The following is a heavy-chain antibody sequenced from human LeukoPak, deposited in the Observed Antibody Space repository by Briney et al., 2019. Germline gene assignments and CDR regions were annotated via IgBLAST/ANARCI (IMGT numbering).Heavy chain of an antibody. Sequence: GGSLRLSCAASGFTFSHYGVHWVRQAPSKGLEWVAVISYDGSNKYFADSVKARFTISRDNSKNTVFLQMNSLRAEDTAVYYCAKGSLDYGGNSALDYWGQGTLVTVSS. CDR1: GFTFSHYG. J-gene: IGHJ4*02. D-gene: IGHD4-23*01. CDR3: AKGSLDYGGNSALDY. CDR2: ISYDGSNK. V-gene: IGHV3-30*18.